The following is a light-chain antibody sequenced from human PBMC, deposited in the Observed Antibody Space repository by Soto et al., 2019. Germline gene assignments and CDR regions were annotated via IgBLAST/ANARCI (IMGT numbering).Light chain of an antibody. J-gene: IGKJ5*01. Sequence: DIQMTQSPSSLSASVGDRVTITCQASQDITNSLNWNQQKPGKAPKFLIYDAFNLETGVPSGFSGSGSGTNFTFTIGSLQPEYIAAYYCQQYDNLLLFGQGTRLEI. CDR3: QQYDNLLL. CDR1: QDITNS. CDR2: DAF. V-gene: IGKV1-33*01.